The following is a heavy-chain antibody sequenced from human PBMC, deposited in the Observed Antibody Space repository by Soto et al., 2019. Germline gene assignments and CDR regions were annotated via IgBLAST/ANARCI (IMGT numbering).Heavy chain of an antibody. D-gene: IGHD3-9*01. CDR3: ARGIRYFDWSLDY. Sequence: GASVKVSCKASGYTFTSYYMHWVRQAPGQGLEWMGIINPSDGSTSYAQKFQGRVTMTRDTSTSTAYMELRSLRSDDTAVYYCARGIRYFDWSLDYWGQGTLVNVSS. V-gene: IGHV1-46*01. CDR1: GYTFTSYY. CDR2: INPSDGST. J-gene: IGHJ4*02.